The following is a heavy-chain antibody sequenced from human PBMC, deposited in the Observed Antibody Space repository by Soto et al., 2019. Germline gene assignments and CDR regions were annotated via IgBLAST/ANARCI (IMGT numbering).Heavy chain of an antibody. CDR1: GGSISSYY. J-gene: IGHJ5*02. D-gene: IGHD2-2*01. CDR3: ARTLYCSSTSCYNWFDP. CDR2: IYTSGST. Sequence: SETLSLTCTVSGGSISSYYWSWIRQPAGKGLEWIGRIYTSGSTNYNPSLKSRVTMSVDTSKNQFSLKLSSVTAADTAVYYCARTLYCSSTSCYNWFDPWGQGTLVTVSS. V-gene: IGHV4-4*07.